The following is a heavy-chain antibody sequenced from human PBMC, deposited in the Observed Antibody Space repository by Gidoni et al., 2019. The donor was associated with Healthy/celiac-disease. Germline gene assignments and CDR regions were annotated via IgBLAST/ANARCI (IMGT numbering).Heavy chain of an antibody. CDR1: ISYA. D-gene: IGHD6-6*01. J-gene: IGHJ6*02. V-gene: IGHV1-69*01. Sequence: ISYAISWVRQAPGQGLEWMGGIIPIFGKANYAQKFQGRVTITADESTSTAYMELRSLRSEDTAVYYCARNARPNYYYYGMDVWGQGTTVTVSS. CDR3: ARNARPNYYYYGMDV. CDR2: IIPIFGKA.